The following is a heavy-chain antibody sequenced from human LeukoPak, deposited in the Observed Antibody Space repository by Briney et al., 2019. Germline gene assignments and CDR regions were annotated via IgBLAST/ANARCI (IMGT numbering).Heavy chain of an antibody. CDR2: MNPNSGNT. CDR1: GYTFTSYD. V-gene: IGHV1-8*03. CDR3: ARGRAFGSYVGWFDP. D-gene: IGHD1-26*01. Sequence: ASVKVSCKASGYTFTSYDINWVRQATGQGLEWMGWMNPNSGNTGYAQKIQGRVTITRNTSISTAYMELSSLRSEDTAVYYCARGRAFGSYVGWFDPWGQGTLVTVSS. J-gene: IGHJ5*02.